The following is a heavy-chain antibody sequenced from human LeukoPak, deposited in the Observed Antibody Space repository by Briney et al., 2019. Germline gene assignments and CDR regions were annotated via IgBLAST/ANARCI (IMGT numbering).Heavy chain of an antibody. D-gene: IGHD1-1*01. CDR2: IYYSGST. J-gene: IGHJ4*02. CDR3: ARDRTTGALDY. V-gene: IGHV4-59*01. Sequence: SETLSLTCTVSGGSISSYYWSWIRQPPGKGLEWIGYIYYSGSTNYNPSLKSRVTISVGTSKNQFSLKLSSVTAADTAVYYCARDRTTGALDYWGQGTLVTVSS. CDR1: GGSISSYY.